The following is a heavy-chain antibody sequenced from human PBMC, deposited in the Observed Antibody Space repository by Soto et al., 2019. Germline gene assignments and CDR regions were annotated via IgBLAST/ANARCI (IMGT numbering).Heavy chain of an antibody. J-gene: IGHJ3*02. Sequence: QVQLVQSGAEVKKPGASVKVSCKASGYTFTSYGISWVRQAPGQGLEWMGRISAYNGNTNYAQKLQGRVTMTTDTSTSTAYMELRSLRSDDTAVYYCARDSTSLMVYASAFDIWGQGTMVTVSS. CDR3: ARDSTSLMVYASAFDI. CDR1: GYTFTSYG. V-gene: IGHV1-18*01. D-gene: IGHD2-8*01. CDR2: ISAYNGNT.